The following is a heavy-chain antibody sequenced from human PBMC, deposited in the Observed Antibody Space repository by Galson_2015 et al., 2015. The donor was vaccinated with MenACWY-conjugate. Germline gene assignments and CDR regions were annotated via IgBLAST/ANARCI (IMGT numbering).Heavy chain of an antibody. V-gene: IGHV3-7*03. D-gene: IGHD3-16*01. CDR3: ARENTHNYAYAIDY. CDR1: GFTLGNYW. J-gene: IGHJ4*02. CDR2: IKGDGSEI. Sequence: SLRLSCAASGFTLGNYWMTRVRQAPGKGLEWVANIKGDGSEIWCVDSVKGRFTISRDNARYSLYLQMNALRAEDTAVYYCARENTHNYAYAIDYWGQGILVSVSS.